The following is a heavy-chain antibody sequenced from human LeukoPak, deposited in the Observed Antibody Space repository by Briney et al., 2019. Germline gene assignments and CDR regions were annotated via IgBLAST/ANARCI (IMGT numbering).Heavy chain of an antibody. CDR1: GFTFSSYD. CDR3: ARSPHIVDPLWYFDL. V-gene: IGHV3-13*01. CDR2: IGTAGDT. Sequence: GGSLRLSCAASGFTFSSYDMHWVRQATGKGLEWVSAIGTAGDTYYPGSVKGRFTISRENAKNSLYLQMNSLRAGDTAVYYCARSPHIVDPLWYFDLWGRGTLVTVSS. J-gene: IGHJ2*01. D-gene: IGHD2-21*01.